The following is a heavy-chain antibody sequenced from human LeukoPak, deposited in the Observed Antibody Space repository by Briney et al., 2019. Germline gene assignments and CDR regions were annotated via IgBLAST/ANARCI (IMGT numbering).Heavy chain of an antibody. D-gene: IGHD3-22*01. CDR1: GGSISSYYW. V-gene: IGHV2-5*08. CDR2: IYWDDDK. Sequence: TLSLTCTVSGGSISSYYWSWIRQPPGKALEWLALIYWDDDKRYSPSLKSRLTITKDTSKNQVVLTMTNMDPVDTATYYCAHRRSAYYYDSSGYPKGFDYWGQGTLVTVSS. J-gene: IGHJ4*02. CDR3: AHRRSAYYYDSSGYPKGFDY.